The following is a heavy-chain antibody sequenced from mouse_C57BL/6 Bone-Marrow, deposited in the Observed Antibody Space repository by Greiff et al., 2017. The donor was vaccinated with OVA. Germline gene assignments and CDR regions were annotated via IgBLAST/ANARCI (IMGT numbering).Heavy chain of an antibody. CDR3: ARVDYGSSFYWYFDV. D-gene: IGHD1-1*01. V-gene: IGHV1-69*01. J-gene: IGHJ1*03. CDR1: GYTFTSYW. CDR2: IDPSDSYT. Sequence: VQLQQSGAELVMPGASVKLSCKASGYTFTSYWMHWVKQRPGQGLEWIGEIDPSDSYTNYNQKFKGKSTLTVDKSSSTAYMQLSSLTSEDSAVYYCARVDYGSSFYWYFDVWGTGTTVTVSS.